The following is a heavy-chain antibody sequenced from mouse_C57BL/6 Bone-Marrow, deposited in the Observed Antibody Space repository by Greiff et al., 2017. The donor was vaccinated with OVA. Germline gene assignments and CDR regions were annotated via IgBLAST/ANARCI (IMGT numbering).Heavy chain of an antibody. CDR1: GFTFSDYG. D-gene: IGHD1-1*01. CDR2: ISSGSSTI. Sequence: DVKLVESGGGLVKPGGSLKLSCAASGFTFSDYGMHWVRQAPEKGLEWVAYISSGSSTIYYADTVKGRFTIARDNAKNTLFLQMTSLRSEDTAMFYCAGLLRFDYWGQGTTLTVSS. V-gene: IGHV5-17*01. J-gene: IGHJ2*01. CDR3: AGLLRFDY.